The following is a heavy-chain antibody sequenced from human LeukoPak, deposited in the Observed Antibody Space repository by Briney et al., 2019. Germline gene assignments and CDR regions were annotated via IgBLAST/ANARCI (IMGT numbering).Heavy chain of an antibody. J-gene: IGHJ4*02. CDR3: ARWYDYVWGSYRLDY. CDR2: INHSGST. V-gene: IGHV4-34*01. D-gene: IGHD3-16*02. CDR1: GGSFSGYY. Sequence: SETLSLTCAVYGGSFSGYYWSWIRQPPGKGLEWIGEINHSGSTNYNPSLKSRVTISVDTSKNQFSLKLSSVTAADTAVYYCARWYDYVWGSYRLDYWGQGTLVTVSS.